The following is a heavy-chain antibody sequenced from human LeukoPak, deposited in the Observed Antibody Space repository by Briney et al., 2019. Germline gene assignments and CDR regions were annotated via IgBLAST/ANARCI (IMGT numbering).Heavy chain of an antibody. CDR2: VSIYSGNT. CDR1: GYTFTSHG. J-gene: IGHJ4*02. D-gene: IGHD7-27*01. Sequence: ASVKVSCKASGYTFTSHGLSWARQAPGQGLEWMGWVSIYSGNTNYAQKFQDRISMTTDTSTSTAYMELRSLKSDDTAVYYCARDPGGTWGFDYWGQGALVTVSS. V-gene: IGHV1-18*01. CDR3: ARDPGGTWGFDY.